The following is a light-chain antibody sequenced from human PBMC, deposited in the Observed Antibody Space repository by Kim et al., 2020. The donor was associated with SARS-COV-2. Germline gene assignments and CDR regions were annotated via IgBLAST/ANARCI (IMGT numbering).Light chain of an antibody. Sequence: EIVMTQSPATLSVSAGERVTLSCRASQSVSTKLAWYQQKPGQPTRLLIYAASIRATDIPTRFSGSGSGTEFTLTISSLQSEDFALYYCQQYNDWPPWTFGQGTKMDIK. CDR3: QQYNDWPPWT. J-gene: IGKJ1*01. V-gene: IGKV3-15*01. CDR1: QSVSTK. CDR2: AAS.